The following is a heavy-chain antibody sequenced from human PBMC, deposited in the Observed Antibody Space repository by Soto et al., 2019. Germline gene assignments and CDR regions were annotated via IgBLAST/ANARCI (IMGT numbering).Heavy chain of an antibody. Sequence: EVQLVESGGGLVKPEGSLRLSCAASGFTFSNAWMSWVRQAPGKGLEWVGRIKSKTDGGTTDYAAPVKGRFTISRDDSKNTLYLQMNSLKTEDTAVYYCTTDLAGRLRYFDWLSDYYYYGMDVWGQGTTVTVSS. CDR1: GFTFSNAW. CDR3: TTDLAGRLRYFDWLSDYYYYGMDV. J-gene: IGHJ6*02. CDR2: IKSKTDGGTT. D-gene: IGHD3-9*01. V-gene: IGHV3-15*01.